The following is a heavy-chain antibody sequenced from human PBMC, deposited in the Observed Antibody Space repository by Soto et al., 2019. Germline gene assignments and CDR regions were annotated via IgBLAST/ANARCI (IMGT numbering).Heavy chain of an antibody. V-gene: IGHV4-39*07. D-gene: IGHD2-8*02. CDR2: ISYSGRT. Sequence: ASETLSLTCTVSGGSISSSSYYWGWIRQPPGKGLEWIGSISYSGRTYYNPSLKSRVTISVDTSKNQFSLKLTSVTAADTAVYYCARDKITGLFDYWGQGTLVTVPS. CDR3: ARDKITGLFDY. CDR1: GGSISSSSYY. J-gene: IGHJ4*02.